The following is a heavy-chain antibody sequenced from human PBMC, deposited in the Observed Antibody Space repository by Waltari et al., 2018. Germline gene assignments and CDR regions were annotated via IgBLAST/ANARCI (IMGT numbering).Heavy chain of an antibody. D-gene: IGHD2-21*02. V-gene: IGHV4-59*01. CDR3: ARGGGGDWEWFDP. Sequence: QVQLQESGPLLLKPSEALSPLCTVAGGPIRGFYWRWVRQPPGKGLDWIGYIYYTGRTNFNPPLKSRVTMSVDTSKNQFSLKLSSVTAADTAFYYCARGGGGDWEWFDPWGQGTLVTVSS. CDR2: IYYTGRT. J-gene: IGHJ5*02. CDR1: GGPIRGFY.